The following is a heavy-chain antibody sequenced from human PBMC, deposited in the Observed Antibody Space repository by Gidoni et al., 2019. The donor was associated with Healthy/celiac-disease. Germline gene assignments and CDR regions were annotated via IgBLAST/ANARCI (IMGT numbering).Heavy chain of an antibody. D-gene: IGHD3-10*01. V-gene: IGHV4-34*01. CDR1: GGSFSGYY. J-gene: IGHJ4*02. CDR3: ARTPHYYGSGSYSTWLDY. CDR2: INHSGST. Sequence: QVQLQQGGAGLLKPSETLSLTCAVSGGSFSGYYWSWIRQPPGKGLEWIGEINHSGSTNYNPSLKSRVTISVDTSKNQFSLKLSSVTAADTAVYYCARTPHYYGSGSYSTWLDYWGQGTLVTVSS.